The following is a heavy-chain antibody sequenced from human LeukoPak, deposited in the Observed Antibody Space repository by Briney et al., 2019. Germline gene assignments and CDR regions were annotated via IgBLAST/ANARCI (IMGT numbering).Heavy chain of an antibody. D-gene: IGHD6-19*01. CDR3: AKGSRSIAVDNLCDY. Sequence: GGSLRLSCAASGFTFSSYAMSWVRQAPGKGLEWVSGISSSGGSTYYADSVKGRFIISRDNSKNTLYLQMNSLRAEDTAVYYCAKGSRSIAVDNLCDYWGQGSLVTVSS. CDR2: ISSSGGST. J-gene: IGHJ4*02. CDR1: GFTFSSYA. V-gene: IGHV3-23*01.